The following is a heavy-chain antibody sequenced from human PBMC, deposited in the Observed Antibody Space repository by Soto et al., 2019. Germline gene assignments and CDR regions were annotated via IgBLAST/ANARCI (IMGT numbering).Heavy chain of an antibody. V-gene: IGHV4-59*01. CDR2: IYYSGST. Sequence: SETLSLTCTVSGGSISSYYWSWIRQPPGKGLEWIGYIYYSGSTNYNPSLKSRVTISVDTSKNQFSLKLSSVTAADTAVYYCARHRDQYDILTGYYVTSYYYYYMDVWGKGTTVTVSS. J-gene: IGHJ6*03. CDR3: ARHRDQYDILTGYYVTSYYYYYMDV. CDR1: GGSISSYY. D-gene: IGHD3-9*01.